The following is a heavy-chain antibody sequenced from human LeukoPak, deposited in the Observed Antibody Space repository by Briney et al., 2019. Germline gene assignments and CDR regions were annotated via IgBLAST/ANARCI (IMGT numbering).Heavy chain of an antibody. J-gene: IGHJ4*02. V-gene: IGHV3-9*01. CDR1: GFTFDDYA. D-gene: IGHD6-19*01. CDR3: AKDQDQWLVRGGSFDY. Sequence: PGGSLRLSCAASGFTFDDYAMHWVRQAPGKGLEWVSGISWNSGNIDYADSVKGRFTVSRDNAKNSLYLQMHSLRAEDTALYYCAKDQDQWLVRGGSFDYWGQGTLVTVSS. CDR2: ISWNSGNI.